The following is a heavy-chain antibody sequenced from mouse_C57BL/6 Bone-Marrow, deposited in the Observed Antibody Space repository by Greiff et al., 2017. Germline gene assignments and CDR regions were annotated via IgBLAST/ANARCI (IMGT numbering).Heavy chain of an antibody. J-gene: IGHJ2*01. D-gene: IGHD2-10*01. CDR3: ESEGAYYGNYDY. CDR2: ISYGGSN. Sequence: VQLKESGPGLVKPCQSLSLTCSVTGYSFTSGYYWNWIRQPPENKLEWVGYISYGGSNNYNPSLKIRISITLDTSKNQFFLKLNTVTTEDTATDYCESEGAYYGNYDYWGQGTPLTVSS. V-gene: IGHV3-6*01. CDR1: GYSFTSGYY.